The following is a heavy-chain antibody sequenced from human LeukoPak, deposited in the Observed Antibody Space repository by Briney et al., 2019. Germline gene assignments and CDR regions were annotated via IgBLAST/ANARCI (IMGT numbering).Heavy chain of an antibody. CDR2: KSYDGSNK. J-gene: IGHJ1*01. CDR3: ARDQSEQWLVRFYFQH. V-gene: IGHV3-30*04. CDR1: GFTFSSYA. D-gene: IGHD6-19*01. Sequence: GGSLRLSCAASGFTFSSYAMHWVRQAPGKGLEWVAIKSYDGSNKYYADSVKGRFTISRDNSKNTLYLQMNSLRAEDTAVYYCARDQSEQWLVRFYFQHWGQGTLVTVSS.